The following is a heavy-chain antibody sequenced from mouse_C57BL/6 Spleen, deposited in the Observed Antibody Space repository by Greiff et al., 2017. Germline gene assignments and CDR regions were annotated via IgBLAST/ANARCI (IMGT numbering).Heavy chain of an antibody. V-gene: IGHV1-9*01. CDR1: GYTFTGYW. CDR2: ILPGSGST. D-gene: IGHD4-1*01. CDR3: ARERLGLFAY. Sequence: QVQLQQSGAELMKPGASVKLSCKATGYTFTGYWIEWVKQRPGHGLEWIGEILPGSGSTNYTEKFKGKATFTADTSSNTAYMQLSSLTTEDSAIYYCARERLGLFAYWGQGTLVTVSA. J-gene: IGHJ3*01.